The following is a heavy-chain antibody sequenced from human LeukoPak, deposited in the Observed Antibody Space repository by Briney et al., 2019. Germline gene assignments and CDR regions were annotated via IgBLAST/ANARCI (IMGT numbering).Heavy chain of an antibody. CDR3: AKDGSLIPRIVGATPYFDY. J-gene: IGHJ4*02. D-gene: IGHD1-26*01. V-gene: IGHV3-23*01. Sequence: PGGSLRLSCAASGFTFSSYAMSWVRQAPGKGLEWVSAISGSGGSTYCADSVKGRFTISRDNSKNTLYLQMNSLRAEDTAVYYCAKDGSLIPRIVGATPYFDYWGQGTLVTVSS. CDR1: GFTFSSYA. CDR2: ISGSGGST.